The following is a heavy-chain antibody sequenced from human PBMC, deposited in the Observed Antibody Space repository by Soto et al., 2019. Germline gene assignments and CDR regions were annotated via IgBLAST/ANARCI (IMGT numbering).Heavy chain of an antibody. CDR2: ISGSGGST. J-gene: IGHJ4*02. CDR1: GFTFSSYA. Sequence: GGSLRLSCAASGFTFSSYAMSWVRQAPGKGLEWVSAISGSGGSTYYADSVKGRFTISRDNSKNTLYLQMNSLRAEDTAVYYCAKFGGVLFDSSGYYDFDYWGQGTLVTVSS. CDR3: AKFGGVLFDSSGYYDFDY. D-gene: IGHD3-22*01. V-gene: IGHV3-23*01.